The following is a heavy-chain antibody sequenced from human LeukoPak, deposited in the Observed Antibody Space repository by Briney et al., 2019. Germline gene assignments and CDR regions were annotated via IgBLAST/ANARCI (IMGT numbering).Heavy chain of an antibody. CDR2: THTSGST. Sequence: PSETLSLTCTVSGXSIGNYYWSWIRQPAGKGLEWIARTHTSGSTNYNPSLKSRVTMSVDTSKNQFSLKLASVTAADTAVYYCARGRWKTGMDSPYYFDYWGQGTLVTVSS. CDR3: ARGRWKTGMDSPYYFDY. V-gene: IGHV4-4*07. J-gene: IGHJ4*02. CDR1: GXSIGNYY. D-gene: IGHD2-2*03.